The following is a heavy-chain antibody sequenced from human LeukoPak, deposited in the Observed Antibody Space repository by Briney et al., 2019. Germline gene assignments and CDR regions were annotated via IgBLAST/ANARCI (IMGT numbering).Heavy chain of an antibody. J-gene: IGHJ5*02. CDR2: IYTSGST. D-gene: IGHD2-15*01. V-gene: IGHV4-61*02. CDR1: GGSISSGSYY. Sequence: SETLSLTCTVSGGSISSGSYYWSWIRQPAGKGLEWIGRIYTSGSTNYNPSLKSRVTISVDTSKNQFSLKLSSVTAADTAVYYCARGKVAATLHWFDPWGQGTLVTVSS. CDR3: ARGKVAATLHWFDP.